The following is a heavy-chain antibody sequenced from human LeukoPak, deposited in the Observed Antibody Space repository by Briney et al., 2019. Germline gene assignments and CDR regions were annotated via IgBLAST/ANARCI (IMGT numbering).Heavy chain of an antibody. J-gene: IGHJ4*02. CDR3: AGGAIFGEPQQFDY. CDR1: GYSISSGYY. D-gene: IGHD3-3*01. V-gene: IGHV4-38-2*02. Sequence: PSETLSLTCTVSGYSISSGYYWGWIRPPPGKGLEWIGSIYHSGSTYYNPSLKSRVTISVDTSKNQFSLKLSSVTAADTAVYYCAGGAIFGEPQQFDYWGQGTLVTVSS. CDR2: IYHSGST.